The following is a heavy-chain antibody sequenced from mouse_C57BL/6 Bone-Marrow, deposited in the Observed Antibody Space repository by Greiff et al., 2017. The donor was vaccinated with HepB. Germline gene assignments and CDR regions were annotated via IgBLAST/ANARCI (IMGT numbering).Heavy chain of an antibody. Sequence: EVKLVESGGDLVKPGGSLKLSCAASGFTFSSYGMSWVRQTPDKRLEWVATISSGGSYTYYPDSVKGRFTIARDNAKNTLYLQMSSLKSEYTDMYYCARGISRGFDYWGQGTLVTVSA. CDR3: ARGISRGFDY. CDR1: GFTFSSYG. J-gene: IGHJ3*01. D-gene: IGHD2-4*01. CDR2: ISSGGSYT. V-gene: IGHV5-6*01.